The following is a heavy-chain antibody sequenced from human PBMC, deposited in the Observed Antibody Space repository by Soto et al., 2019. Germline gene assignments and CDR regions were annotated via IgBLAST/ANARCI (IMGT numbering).Heavy chain of an antibody. CDR3: AKDRIEVCGGGSCYSDWFDP. D-gene: IGHD2-15*01. CDR1: GFTFSSYA. V-gene: IGHV3-23*01. J-gene: IGHJ5*02. CDR2: ISGSGGST. Sequence: GGSLRLSCAASGFTFSSYAMSWVRQAPGKGLEWVSAISGSGGSTYYADSVKGRFTISRDNSKNTLYLQMNSLRAEDTAVYYCAKDRIEVCGGGSCYSDWFDPWGQGTLVTVSS.